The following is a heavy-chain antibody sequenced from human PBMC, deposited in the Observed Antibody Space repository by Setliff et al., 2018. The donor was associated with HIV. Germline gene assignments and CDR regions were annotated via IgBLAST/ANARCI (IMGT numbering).Heavy chain of an antibody. J-gene: IGHJ4*02. V-gene: IGHV3-15*01. CDR3: TTGTRLVD. CDR1: GFTFNNAW. D-gene: IGHD2-21*01. Sequence: GGSLRLSCAASGFTFNNAWMSWVRQAPGKNLEWVGLIKSKTDGGTTDYAAPVKGRFTISRDDSKNTLYLQMNSLKTEDTAVYYCTTGTRLVDWGQGALVTVSS. CDR2: IKSKTDGGTT.